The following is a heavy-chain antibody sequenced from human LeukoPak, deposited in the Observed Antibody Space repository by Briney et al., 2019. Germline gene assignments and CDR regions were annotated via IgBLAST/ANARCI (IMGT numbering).Heavy chain of an antibody. Sequence: ASVKVSCKASGYTFTSYDINWVRQATGQGLEWMGWMNPNSGNTGYAQKFQGRVAMTRNTSISTAYMELSSLRSEDTAVYYCARALVGANNWIDYWGQGTLVNVSS. D-gene: IGHD1-26*01. CDR1: GYTFTSYD. CDR3: ARALVGANNWIDY. V-gene: IGHV1-8*01. CDR2: MNPNSGNT. J-gene: IGHJ4*02.